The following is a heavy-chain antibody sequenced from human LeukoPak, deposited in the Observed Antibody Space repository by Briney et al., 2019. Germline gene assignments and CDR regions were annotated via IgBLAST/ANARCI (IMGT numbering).Heavy chain of an antibody. CDR2: IYYTGIT. CDR3: ARDASDYYGSSGYYFPFDY. V-gene: IGHV4-59*01. Sequence: SETLSLTCTVSGGSMSSYYWSWIRQPPGKGLEWIGCIYYTGITRYNPSLKSRLTISVDTSKNQFSLILNSMTAADTAVYYCARDASDYYGSSGYYFPFDYWGQGALVTVSS. D-gene: IGHD3-22*01. J-gene: IGHJ4*02. CDR1: GGSMSSYY.